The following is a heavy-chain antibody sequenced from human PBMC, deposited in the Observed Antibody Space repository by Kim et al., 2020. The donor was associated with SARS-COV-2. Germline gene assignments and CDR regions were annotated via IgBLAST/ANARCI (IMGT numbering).Heavy chain of an antibody. CDR1: GFTFSSYA. V-gene: IGHV3-30-3*01. D-gene: IGHD2-2*01. CDR2: ISYDGSNK. CDR3: ARARSEGCSSTSCYAGYFDY. J-gene: IGHJ4*02. Sequence: GGSLRLSCAASGFTFSSYAMHWVRQAPGKGLEWVAVISYDGSNKYYADSVKGRFTISRDNSKNTLYLQMNSLRAEDTAVYYCARARSEGCSSTSCYAGYFDYWGQGTLVTVSS.